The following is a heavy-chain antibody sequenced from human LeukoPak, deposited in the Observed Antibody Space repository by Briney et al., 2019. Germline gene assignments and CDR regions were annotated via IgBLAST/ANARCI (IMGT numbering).Heavy chain of an antibody. Sequence: GGSLRLSCAASGFTFSSYDMTSVRQAPGKGLESVSAISASGGRTFYADSVKGRFTISRDDSKNTLYLQMNSLRAEDTAVYYCAKRVGTDSSHFHHWGQGTLVTVSS. CDR2: ISASGGRT. V-gene: IGHV3-23*01. D-gene: IGHD4-23*01. J-gene: IGHJ1*01. CDR1: GFTFSSYD. CDR3: AKRVGTDSSHFHH.